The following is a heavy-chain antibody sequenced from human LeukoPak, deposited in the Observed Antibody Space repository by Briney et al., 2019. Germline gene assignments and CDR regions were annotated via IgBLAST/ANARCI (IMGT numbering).Heavy chain of an antibody. CDR2: IYHSGST. V-gene: IGHV4-38-2*02. J-gene: IGHJ3*02. CDR1: GYSISSGYY. CDR3: ARVMASGYDFWSGYIYDAFDI. Sequence: SETLSLTCTVSGYSISSGYYWGWIRQPPGKGLEWIGSIYHSGSTYYNPSLKSRVTISVDTSKNQFSLKLSSVAAADTAVYYCARVMASGYDFWSGYIYDAFDIWGQGTMVTVS. D-gene: IGHD3-3*01.